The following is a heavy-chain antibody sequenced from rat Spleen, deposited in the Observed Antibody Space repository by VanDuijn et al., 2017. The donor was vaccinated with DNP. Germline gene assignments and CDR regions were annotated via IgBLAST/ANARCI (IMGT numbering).Heavy chain of an antibody. Sequence: EVQLVESGGGLVQPGRSLKLSCAASGFNFNDYWMGWVRQAPGKGLEWIGQINKDSSTINYTPSLKEKITISRNNAQKTLYLQMNSLRSEDTATYFCTSKPHIRTAAPCGYWGQGGIVTVSS. CDR1: GFNFNDYW. V-gene: IGHV4-2*01. D-gene: IGHD1-2*01. CDR2: INKDSSTI. CDR3: TSKPHIRTAAPCGY. J-gene: IGHJ2*01.